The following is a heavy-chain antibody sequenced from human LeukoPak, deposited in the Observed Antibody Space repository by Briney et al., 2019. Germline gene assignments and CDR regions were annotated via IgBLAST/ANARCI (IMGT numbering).Heavy chain of an antibody. CDR2: IYYSGST. CDR3: ARDPRGIVGANHNWFDP. CDR1: GGSISSYY. J-gene: IGHJ5*02. D-gene: IGHD1-26*01. Sequence: PSETLSLTCTVSGGSISSYYWSWIRQPPGKGLEWIGYIYYSGSTNYNPSPKSRVTMSVDTSKSQFSLKLISVTAADTAVYYCARDPRGIVGANHNWFDPWGQGTLVTVSS. V-gene: IGHV4-59*12.